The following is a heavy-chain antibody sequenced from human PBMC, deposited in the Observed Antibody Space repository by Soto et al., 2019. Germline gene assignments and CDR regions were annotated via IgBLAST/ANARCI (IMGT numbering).Heavy chain of an antibody. CDR3: ASKTYESKGTFDY. Sequence: QVQLQESGPGLVKSSGTLSLTCTVSGGSNSTSQWWSWLRQPPGKGLEWIGEIYHSGSSNYNASLKSRVTISVDKSKNQFSLKVNSVAAADTAVYYCASKTYESKGTFDYWGQGTLVTVSS. D-gene: IGHD2-8*01. CDR2: IYHSGSS. V-gene: IGHV4-4*02. J-gene: IGHJ4*02. CDR1: GGSNSTSQW.